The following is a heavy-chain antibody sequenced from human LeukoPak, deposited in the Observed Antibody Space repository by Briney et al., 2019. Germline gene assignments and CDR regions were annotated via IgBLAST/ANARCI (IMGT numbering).Heavy chain of an antibody. CDR3: VRGFTTMAADYFDY. D-gene: IGHD5-18*01. CDR2: SDPEDGER. Sequence: ASVKVSCKVSGKTLSDLSIHWLRQAPGKGLEWLGGSDPEDGERIYAQMLQGRVTMTKDTSTDAAYMELRSLRSEDTAVYYCVRGFTTMAADYFDYWGQGTLVTVSP. V-gene: IGHV1-24*01. CDR1: GKTLSDLS. J-gene: IGHJ4*02.